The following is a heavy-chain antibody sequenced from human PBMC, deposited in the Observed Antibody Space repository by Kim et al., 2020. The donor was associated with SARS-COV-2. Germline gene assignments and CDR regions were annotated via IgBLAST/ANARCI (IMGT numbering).Heavy chain of an antibody. Sequence: SETLSLTCTVSGGSISSGGYYWSWIRQHPGKGLEWIGYIYYSGSTYYNPSLKSRVTISVDTSKNQFSLKLSSVTAADTAVYYCAREGRLKVGWFDPWGQGTLVTVSS. J-gene: IGHJ5*02. CDR2: IYYSGST. CDR1: GGSISSGGYY. CDR3: AREGRLKVGWFDP. V-gene: IGHV4-31*03.